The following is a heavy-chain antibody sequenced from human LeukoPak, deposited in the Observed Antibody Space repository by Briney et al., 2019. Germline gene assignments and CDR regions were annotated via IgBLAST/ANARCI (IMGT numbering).Heavy chain of an antibody. CDR2: INPNSGGT. CDR3: ARGPMVRGVTSARYNWFDP. V-gene: IGHV1-2*02. CDR1: GYTFTGYY. J-gene: IGHJ5*02. D-gene: IGHD3-10*01. Sequence: ASVKVSCKASGYTFTGYYMHWVRQAPGQGLEWMGWINPNSGGTNYAQKFQGRVTMTRDTSESTAYMELSSLRSEDTAVYYCARGPMVRGVTSARYNWFDPWGQGTLVTVSS.